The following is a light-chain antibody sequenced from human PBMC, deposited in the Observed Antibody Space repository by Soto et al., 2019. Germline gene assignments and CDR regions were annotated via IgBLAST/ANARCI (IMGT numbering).Light chain of an antibody. CDR1: QSVSNNY. CDR3: QQYSSSPVS. J-gene: IGKJ3*01. CDR2: GAS. Sequence: EIVLTQSPGTLSLSPGERATLSCRASQSVSNNYLAWHQQKPGQATRFLMYGASSSATGTPYRFSGSGSGTDFTLTISRLEPEDSALYYCQQYSSSPVSFGPGTKVDIK. V-gene: IGKV3-20*01.